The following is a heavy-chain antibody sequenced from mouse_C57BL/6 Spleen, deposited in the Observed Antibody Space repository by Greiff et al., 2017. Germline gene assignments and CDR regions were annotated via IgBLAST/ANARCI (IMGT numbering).Heavy chain of an antibody. Sequence: QVQLQQSGAELVRPGASVTLSCKASGYTFTDYEMHWVKQTPVHGLEWIGAIDPETGGTAYNQKFKGKAILTADKSSSTAYMELRSLTSEDSAVYYGTREGITTVVAHYFDYWGQGTTLTVSS. D-gene: IGHD1-1*01. J-gene: IGHJ2*01. CDR3: TREGITTVVAHYFDY. V-gene: IGHV1-15*01. CDR2: IDPETGGT. CDR1: GYTFTDYE.